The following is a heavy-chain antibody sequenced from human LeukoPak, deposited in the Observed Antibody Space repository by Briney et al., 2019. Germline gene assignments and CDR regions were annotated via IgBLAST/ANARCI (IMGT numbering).Heavy chain of an antibody. CDR1: GGTFSSYA. CDR2: IIPIFGTA. V-gene: IGHV1-69*01. Sequence: LVKVSCKASGGTFSSYAISWVRQAPGQGLEWMGGIIPIFGTANYAQKFQGRVTITADESTSTAYMELSSLRSEDTAVYYCAREMGTSGWLDYWGQGTLVTVSS. CDR3: AREMGTSGWLDY. J-gene: IGHJ4*02. D-gene: IGHD6-19*01.